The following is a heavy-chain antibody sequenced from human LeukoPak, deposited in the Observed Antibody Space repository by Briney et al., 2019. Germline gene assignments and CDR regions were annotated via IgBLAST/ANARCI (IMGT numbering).Heavy chain of an antibody. D-gene: IGHD6-19*01. CDR1: GYTLTELS. J-gene: IGHJ4*02. V-gene: IGHV1-24*01. CDR2: FDPEDGET. Sequence: ASVKVSCKVSGYTLTELSMHWVRQAPGKGLEWMGGFDPEDGETIYAQKFQGRVTMTEDTSTGTAYMELRSLRSDDTAVYYCARARSGWYSYYFDYWGQGTLVTVSS. CDR3: ARARSGWYSYYFDY.